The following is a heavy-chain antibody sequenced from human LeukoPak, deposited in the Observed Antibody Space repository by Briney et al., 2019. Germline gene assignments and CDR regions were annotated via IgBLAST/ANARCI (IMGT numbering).Heavy chain of an antibody. V-gene: IGHV3-23*01. J-gene: IGHJ4*02. Sequence: GGSLRLSCAASGLTFSSYAMSWVRQAPGKGLEWVSAISGTGGSTYYADSVKGRFTISRDNSKNTLYLQMNSLRAEDTALYYCARDSGWLRYHDWGQGALVTVSS. D-gene: IGHD5-12*01. CDR3: ARDSGWLRYHD. CDR2: ISGTGGST. CDR1: GLTFSSYA.